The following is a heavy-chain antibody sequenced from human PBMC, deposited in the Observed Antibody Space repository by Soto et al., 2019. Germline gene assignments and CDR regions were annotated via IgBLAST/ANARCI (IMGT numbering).Heavy chain of an antibody. CDR2: ISGSSTDV. Sequence: VGSLRLSCAASGLIFSAYNIDWVRQAPGKGLEWVSSISGSSTDVYYADSVKGRFTISRDNAKNSLYLQMNGLRAEDTAVYYCARGYYSYDGYWYFDLWGRGTLVTVSS. V-gene: IGHV3-21*01. CDR3: ARGYYSYDGYWYFDL. J-gene: IGHJ2*01. D-gene: IGHD5-18*01. CDR1: GLIFSAYN.